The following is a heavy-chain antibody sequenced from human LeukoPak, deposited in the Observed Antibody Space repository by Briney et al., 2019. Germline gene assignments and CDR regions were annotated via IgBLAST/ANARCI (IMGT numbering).Heavy chain of an antibody. CDR3: AHIPMGELLASYYFDY. D-gene: IGHD1-26*01. Sequence: SGPALVKPTQTLTLTCTFSGFSLSTSGVGVGWIRQPPGKALEWLALIYWDDDKRYSPSLKSRLTITKDTSKNQVVLTMTNMDPVDTAIYYCAHIPMGELLASYYFDYWGQGTLVTVSS. V-gene: IGHV2-5*02. CDR1: GFSLSTSGVG. J-gene: IGHJ4*02. CDR2: IYWDDDK.